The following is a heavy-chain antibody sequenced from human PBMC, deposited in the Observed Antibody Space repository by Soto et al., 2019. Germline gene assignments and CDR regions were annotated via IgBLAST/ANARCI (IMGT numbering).Heavy chain of an antibody. CDR3: ARSPPKWLRRCSGCPWSDP. J-gene: IGHJ5*02. D-gene: IGHD5-12*01. CDR2: MNPNSGNT. CDR1: GYTFTSYD. Sequence: VASVKVSCKASGYTFTSYDINWVRQATGQGLEWMGWMNPNSGNTGYAQKFQGRVTMTRNTSISTAYMELSSLRSEDTAVYYCARSPPKWLRRCSGCPWSDPWGQGTLVTVSS. V-gene: IGHV1-8*01.